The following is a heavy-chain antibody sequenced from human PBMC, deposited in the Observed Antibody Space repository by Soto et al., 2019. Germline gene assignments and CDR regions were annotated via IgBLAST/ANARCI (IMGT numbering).Heavy chain of an antibody. J-gene: IGHJ4*02. CDR1: GGSISSNY. D-gene: IGHD6-13*01. Sequence: SETLSLTCTVSGGSISSNYWTWIRQPPGKGLEWIGYVYNSGSTNYNPSRKSRVTISEDTSKSQFSLKVNSMTAADTAVYYCARYRREAVAGYTLDNWGQGILVTVSS. CDR2: VYNSGST. V-gene: IGHV4-59*01. CDR3: ARYRREAVAGYTLDN.